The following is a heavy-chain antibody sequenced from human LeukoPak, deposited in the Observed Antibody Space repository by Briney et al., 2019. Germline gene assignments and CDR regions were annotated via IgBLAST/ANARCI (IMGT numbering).Heavy chain of an antibody. J-gene: IGHJ4*02. CDR3: ARAPTYDSSGYYLDY. CDR2: ISYDGSNK. D-gene: IGHD3-22*01. V-gene: IGHV3-30-3*01. Sequence: PGGSLRLSCAASGFTFSSCAMHWVRQAPGKGLEWVAVISYDGSNKYYADSVKGRFTISRDNSKNTLYLQMNSLGAEDTAVYYCARAPTYDSSGYYLDYWGQGTLVTVSS. CDR1: GFTFSSCA.